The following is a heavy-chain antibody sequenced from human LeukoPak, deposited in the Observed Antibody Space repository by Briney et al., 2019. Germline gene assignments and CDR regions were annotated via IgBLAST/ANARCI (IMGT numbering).Heavy chain of an antibody. CDR3: ARDSGELIDY. D-gene: IGHD1-26*01. Sequence: ASVKVSCKASGYTFTGYYMHWVRQAPGQGLEWMGWINPNSGGTNYAQKFQGRVTMTRGTSISTAYMGLSRLRSDDTAVYYCARDSGELIDYWGQGTLVTVSS. V-gene: IGHV1-2*02. J-gene: IGHJ4*02. CDR1: GYTFTGYY. CDR2: INPNSGGT.